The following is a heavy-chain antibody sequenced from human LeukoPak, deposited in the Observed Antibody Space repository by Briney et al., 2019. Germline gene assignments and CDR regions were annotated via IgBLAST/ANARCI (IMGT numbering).Heavy chain of an antibody. CDR3: ARDRGLGSNAWYFPLDF. V-gene: IGHV3-7*01. CDR1: GFIFSNYW. CDR2: IKKDGSET. Sequence: GGSLRLSCAASGFIFSNYWMSCVRQVPGKGLEWGGNIKKDGSETYYVDSVKGRFIISRDNAKNSLFLQMNSLRAEDTAVYYCARDRGLGSNAWYFPLDFWGQGTLVTVSS. D-gene: IGHD6-13*01. J-gene: IGHJ4*02.